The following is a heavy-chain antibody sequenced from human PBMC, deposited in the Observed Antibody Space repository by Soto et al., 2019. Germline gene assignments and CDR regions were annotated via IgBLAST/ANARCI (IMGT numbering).Heavy chain of an antibody. D-gene: IGHD4-17*01. CDR1: GGSISTYY. V-gene: IGHV4-59*01. CDR2: IYYTGST. CDR3: ARGRTTVTGGDY. J-gene: IGHJ4*02. Sequence: QVQLQESGPGLVKPSETLSLTCTVSGGSISTYYWSWIRQPPGKGLEWIGYIYYTGSTNYNPSLKSRVTISVDTSKNHCSLKLSSVTAADTAVYYCARGRTTVTGGDYWGQGTLVTVSS.